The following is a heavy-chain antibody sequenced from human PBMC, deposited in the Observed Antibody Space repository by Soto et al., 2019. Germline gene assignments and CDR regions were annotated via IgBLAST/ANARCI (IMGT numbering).Heavy chain of an antibody. V-gene: IGHV3-30*18. CDR1: GFTFSSYG. CDR3: AKEGGLRGYYYISRSYYFDV. D-gene: IGHD3-10*01. CDR2: ISYDGSNK. Sequence: GGSLRLSCAASGFTFSSYGMHWVRQAPGKGLEWVAVISYDGSNKYYADSVKGRFTISRDNSKNTLYLQMNSLRAEDTSVYYCAKEGGLRGYYYISRSYYFDVWGKGTLVTVSS. J-gene: IGHJ4*01.